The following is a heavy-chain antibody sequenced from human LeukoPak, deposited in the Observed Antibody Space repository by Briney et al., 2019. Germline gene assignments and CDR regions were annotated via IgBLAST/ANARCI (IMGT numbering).Heavy chain of an antibody. D-gene: IGHD5/OR15-5a*01. J-gene: IGHJ3*02. V-gene: IGHV3-20*04. CDR1: GFTFDDYD. CDR3: ARSQGTIPDSVPLDI. CDR2: INWNGGST. Sequence: GGSLRLSCAASGFTFDDYDMRWVREPPGEGREGFSGINWNGGSTVYADSVKGRFTISRDNAKNSLYLQMNSLRAEDTAVYYCARSQGTIPDSVPLDIWGQGTMVTVS.